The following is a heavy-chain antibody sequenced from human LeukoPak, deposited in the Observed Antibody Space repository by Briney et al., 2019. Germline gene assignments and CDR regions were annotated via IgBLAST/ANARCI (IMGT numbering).Heavy chain of an antibody. D-gene: IGHD4-17*01. Sequence: PGGXLRLSCAASGFTFSSNYMSWVRQAPGKGLEGVSVIYSGGSTYYSDSVTGRFTISRDNSKNTLYLQMNSLRAEDTAVYYCARDSDYGDTWFQHWGQGTLVTVSS. CDR1: GFTFSSNY. V-gene: IGHV3-53*01. J-gene: IGHJ1*01. CDR3: ARDSDYGDTWFQH. CDR2: IYSGGST.